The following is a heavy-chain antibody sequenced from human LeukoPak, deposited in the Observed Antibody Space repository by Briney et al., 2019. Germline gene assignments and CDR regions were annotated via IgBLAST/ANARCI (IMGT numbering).Heavy chain of an antibody. J-gene: IGHJ4*02. Sequence: QSGGSLRLSCAASGFTFSSYAMHWVRQAPGKGLEWVSAIGGSGGSTYYADSVKGRFTISRDNSKNTLYLQMNSLRAEDTAVYFCARQSGGFYGSSGYYSDSWGQGTLVTVSS. V-gene: IGHV3-23*01. CDR1: GFTFSSYA. CDR2: IGGSGGST. CDR3: ARQSGGFYGSSGYYSDS. D-gene: IGHD3-22*01.